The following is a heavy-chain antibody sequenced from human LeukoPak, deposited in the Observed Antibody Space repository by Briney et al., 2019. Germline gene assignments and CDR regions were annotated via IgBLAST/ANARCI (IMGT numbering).Heavy chain of an antibody. CDR1: GFTFSSYG. J-gene: IGHJ6*02. Sequence: PGRSLRLSCAASGFTFSSYGMHWVRQAPGKGLEWVAVISYDGSNKYYADSVKGRSTISRDNSKNTLYLQMNSLRAEDTAVYYCAKDLYSSSWYSSGLHTVFYYYYYGMDVWGQGTTVTVSS. CDR3: AKDLYSSSWYSSGLHTVFYYYYYGMDV. CDR2: ISYDGSNK. D-gene: IGHD6-13*01. V-gene: IGHV3-30*18.